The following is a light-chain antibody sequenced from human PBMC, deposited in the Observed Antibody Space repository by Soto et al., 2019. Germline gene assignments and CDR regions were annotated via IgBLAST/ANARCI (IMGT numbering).Light chain of an antibody. Sequence: QSALTQPASVSGSPGQSITISCTGTSSDVGRYNYVSWYQHHPGKAPKLMIYEVSNRPSGVSNRFSGSKSGNTASLTISGLQAEDEADYYCTSYRSDNTPVVFGGGTKLTVL. CDR2: EVS. J-gene: IGLJ2*01. CDR1: SSDVGRYNY. V-gene: IGLV2-14*01. CDR3: TSYRSDNTPVV.